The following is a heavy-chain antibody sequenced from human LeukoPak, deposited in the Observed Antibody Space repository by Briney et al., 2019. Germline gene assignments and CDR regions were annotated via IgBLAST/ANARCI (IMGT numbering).Heavy chain of an antibody. CDR2: FDPEDGET. D-gene: IGHD3-22*01. J-gene: IGHJ3*02. V-gene: IGHV1-24*01. CDR1: GYTLTELS. Sequence: SVKVSCKVSGYTLTELSMHWVRQAPGKGLEWMGGFDPEDGETIYAQKFQGRVTMTEDTSTDTAYMELGSLRSEDTAVYYCSYSSGYYDAFDIWGQGTMVTVSS. CDR3: SYSSGYYDAFDI.